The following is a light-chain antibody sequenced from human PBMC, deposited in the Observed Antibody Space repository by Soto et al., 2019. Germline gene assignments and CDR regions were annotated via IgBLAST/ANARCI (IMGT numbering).Light chain of an antibody. CDR2: AVR. CDR3: CSYTSRTTDV. V-gene: IGLV2-14*01. J-gene: IGLJ1*01. Sequence: QSVLTQPASVSGSPGQSITISCTGTASDVGGYNYFSWYQQHPDKDPKLMIHAVRNRPSGISSRFSVSKSGNTASRTISGIQSEDEADYFCCSYTSRTTDVFGTATKVTV. CDR1: ASDVGGYNY.